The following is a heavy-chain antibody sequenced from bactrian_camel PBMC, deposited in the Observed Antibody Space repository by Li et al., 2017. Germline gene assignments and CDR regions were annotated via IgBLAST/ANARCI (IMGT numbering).Heavy chain of an antibody. D-gene: IGHD6*01. CDR1: GYSFRSNC. J-gene: IGHJ4*01. CDR2: IHTSGDGI. V-gene: IGHV3-3*01. Sequence: VQLVESGGGSVMAGETLRLSCVYSGYSFRSNCMGWFRQVPGKKREGIASIHTSGDGILYADSVKGRFTVSHDRSKNMGYLQMNNLKPEDTGIYYCAADLRRCSISWYRRQEYNSWGQGTQVTVS. CDR3: AADLRRCSISWYRRQEYNS.